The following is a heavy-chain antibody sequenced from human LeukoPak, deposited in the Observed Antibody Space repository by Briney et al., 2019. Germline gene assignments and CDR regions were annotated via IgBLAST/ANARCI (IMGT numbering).Heavy chain of an antibody. D-gene: IGHD6-13*01. Sequence: ASVRVSCKASGYTFTNHDINWVRQASGQGLEWMGWMNPNSGNTGSAQKFQGRVTMTSNTSISTAYTELSSLRSEDTAVYYCARGLRREQQLLRAFDYWGQGTPVTVSS. V-gene: IGHV1-8*01. CDR2: MNPNSGNT. CDR3: ARGLRREQQLLRAFDY. CDR1: GYTFTNHD. J-gene: IGHJ4*02.